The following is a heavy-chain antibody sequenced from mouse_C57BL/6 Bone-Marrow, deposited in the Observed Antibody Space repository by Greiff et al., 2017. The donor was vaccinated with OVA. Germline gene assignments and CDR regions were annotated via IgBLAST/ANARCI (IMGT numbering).Heavy chain of an antibody. D-gene: IGHD1-1*01. CDR3: ARTPLVATPYYAMDY. J-gene: IGHJ4*01. CDR2: IWTGGGT. V-gene: IGHV2-9-1*01. CDR1: GFSLTSYA. Sequence: VQLVESGPGLVAPSQSLSITCTVSGFSLTSYAISWVRQPPGKGLEWLGVIWTGGGTNYNSALKSRLSISKDNSKSQVFLKMNSLQTDDTARYYCARTPLVATPYYAMDYWGQGTSVTVSS.